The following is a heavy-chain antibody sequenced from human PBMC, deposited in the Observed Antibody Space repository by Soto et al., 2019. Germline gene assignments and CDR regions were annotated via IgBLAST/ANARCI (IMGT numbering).Heavy chain of an antibody. V-gene: IGHV4-30-4*01. CDR3: ARATYYADTGGSPPLDY. Sequence: QVQLQESGPGLVKPSQTLSLTCTVSGDSTRSGNYYWSWIRQFPEKGLEWIGYIYSSGSSNYNPSLKXRXSXPXXTSKNQSSPKLRSVAAAGPAVYYCARATYYADTGGSPPLDYWGQGTLVTVSS. CDR2: IYSSGSS. J-gene: IGHJ4*02. CDR1: GDSTRSGNYY. D-gene: IGHD3-22*01.